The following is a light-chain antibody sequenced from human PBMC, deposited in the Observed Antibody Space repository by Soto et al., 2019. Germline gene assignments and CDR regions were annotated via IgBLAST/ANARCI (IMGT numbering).Light chain of an antibody. CDR3: SSYTITTALV. CDR2: EVS. J-gene: IGLJ1*01. V-gene: IGLV2-14*01. CDR1: SSDVGGYNF. Sequence: QSALAQPASVPGSPGQSITISCTGTSSDVGGYNFVSWYQQHPGKAPKLMISEVSNRPSGVSNRFSGSKSGNTASLTISGLQAEDEAYYYCSSYTITTALVFGSGTKVTVL.